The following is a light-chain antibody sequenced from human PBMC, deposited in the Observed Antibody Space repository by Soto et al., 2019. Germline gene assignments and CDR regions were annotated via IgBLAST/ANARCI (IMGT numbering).Light chain of an antibody. J-gene: IGLJ1*01. CDR3: GSYTSRSTLV. CDR2: EVT. Sequence: QSVLTQPASVSGSPGQSITISCTGTNSDVGRYNLVSWYQQRPGQAPQVLIYEVTKRPSGVSNRFSGSKSGNTASLTISGLQAEDEADYYCGSYTSRSTLVFGTGTKVTVL. CDR1: NSDVGRYNL. V-gene: IGLV2-14*02.